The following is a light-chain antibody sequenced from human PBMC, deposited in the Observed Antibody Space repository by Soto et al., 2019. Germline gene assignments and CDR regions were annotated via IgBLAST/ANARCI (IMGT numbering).Light chain of an antibody. CDR2: DVS. CDR3: NSYTSSGTYV. V-gene: IGLV2-14*03. CDR1: SSDVGLYNY. J-gene: IGLJ1*01. Sequence: QSALTQPASVSGSPGQSITISCTGTSSDVGLYNYVSWYRHLPGNAPELIIYDVSNRPSGVSNRFSGSKSANTASLTISGLQAEDEADYYCNSYTSSGTYVFGTGTKVTVL.